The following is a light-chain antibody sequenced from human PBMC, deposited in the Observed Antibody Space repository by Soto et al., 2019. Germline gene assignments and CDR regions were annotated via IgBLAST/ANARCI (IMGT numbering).Light chain of an antibody. CDR1: SSDVGSYNL. V-gene: IGLV2-23*02. CDR3: CSYAGSSILV. CDR2: EVN. Sequence: QSALTQPASVSGSPGKSITISCTGTSSDVGSYNLVSWYQQLPGKAPKLIIYEVNERPSGISNRFSGSKSGNTASLTISGLQAEDEVDYYCCSYAGSSILVFGGGTKLTVL. J-gene: IGLJ3*02.